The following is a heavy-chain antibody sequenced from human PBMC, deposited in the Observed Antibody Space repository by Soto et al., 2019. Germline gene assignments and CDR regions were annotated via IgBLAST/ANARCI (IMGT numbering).Heavy chain of an antibody. CDR2: IIPIFGTA. V-gene: IGHV1-69*13. D-gene: IGHD1-26*01. CDR3: ARVAEVGAPRYYYYGMDV. Sequence: VKVSCKASGGTFSSYAISWVRQAPGQGLEWMGGIIPIFGTANYAQKFQGRVTITADESTSTAYMELSSLRSEDTAVYYCARVAEVGAPRYYYYGMDVWGQGTTVTVSS. CDR1: GGTFSSYA. J-gene: IGHJ6*02.